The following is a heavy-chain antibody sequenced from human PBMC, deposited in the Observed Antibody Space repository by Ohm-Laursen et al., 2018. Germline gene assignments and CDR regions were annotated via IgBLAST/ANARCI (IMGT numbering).Heavy chain of an antibody. CDR2: ISSSGGST. Sequence: GSLRLSCTASGFTFSSYAMTWVRQAPGKGLEWVSAISSSGGSTYYADSMKGRFTISRDNSKNTLYLQMNSLRAEDTAVYYCAKVYYCSGGSCYSWELTNGFDIWGQGTMVTVSS. CDR3: AKVYYCSGGSCYSWELTNGFDI. D-gene: IGHD2-15*01. V-gene: IGHV3-23*01. CDR1: GFTFSSYA. J-gene: IGHJ3*02.